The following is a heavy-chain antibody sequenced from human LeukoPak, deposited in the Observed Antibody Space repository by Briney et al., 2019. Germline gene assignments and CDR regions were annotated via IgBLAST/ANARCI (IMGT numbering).Heavy chain of an antibody. CDR3: AHRQGASYYDNSGYPPGDHFDN. D-gene: IGHD3-22*01. J-gene: IGHJ4*02. CDR1: GFSLCTSVVG. CDR2: IYWNDDK. Sequence: KEPGPPRVRPTQTLTLTCAFSGFSLCTSVVGGGWIGQPPGKALEWLAPIYWNDDKRYSPSLKSRLTITKDTSKYQVVLTMTNMDPVDTATYYCAHRQGASYYDNSGYPPGDHFDNWGQGTLVTVSS. V-gene: IGHV2-5*01.